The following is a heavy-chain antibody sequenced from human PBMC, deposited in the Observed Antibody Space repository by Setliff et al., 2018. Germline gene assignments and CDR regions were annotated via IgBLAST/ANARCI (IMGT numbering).Heavy chain of an antibody. CDR1: GFNFNKYW. D-gene: IGHD1-1*01. CDR3: ARDGHNVYYFDY. V-gene: IGHV3-74*01. J-gene: IGHJ4*02. CDR2: INGDATIA. Sequence: GGSLRLSCTAYGFNFNKYWMYWVRQAPGKGLEWVSRINGDATIANYADSVKGRFTISRDNARNALYLQMNSLRAEDTAVYYCARDGHNVYYFDYWGLGTLVTVSS.